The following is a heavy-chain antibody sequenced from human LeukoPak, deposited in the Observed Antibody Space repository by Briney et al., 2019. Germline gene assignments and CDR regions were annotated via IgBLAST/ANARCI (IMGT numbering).Heavy chain of an antibody. V-gene: IGHV3-23*01. CDR1: GFTFSSYA. CDR3: AKFVDSSSLRSCFDY. D-gene: IGHD6-13*01. CDR2: ISGSGGST. Sequence: PGGSLRLSCAASGFTFSSYAMSWVRQAPGKGLEWVSAISGSGGSTYYADSVKGRFTISRDNSKNTLYLQMNSLRAEDTAVYYCAKFVDSSSLRSCFDYWGQGTLVTVSS. J-gene: IGHJ4*02.